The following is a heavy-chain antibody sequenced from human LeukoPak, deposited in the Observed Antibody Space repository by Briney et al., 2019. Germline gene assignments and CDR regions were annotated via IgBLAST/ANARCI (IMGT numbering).Heavy chain of an antibody. CDR1: SVSISGGGYC. D-gene: IGHD3-16*01. CDR2: ICYSGIT. CDR3: ARQVGRGTQVYYMDV. J-gene: IGHJ6*03. Sequence: ASETPSLTCAVSSVSISGGGYCWNWIRQPPGKGLEWIGYICYSGITYYNPSLKSRLTMSLDTSNNQFSLHLSSVTAADTAVYYCARQVGRGTQVYYMDVWGKGTTVTVSS. V-gene: IGHV4-30-4*07.